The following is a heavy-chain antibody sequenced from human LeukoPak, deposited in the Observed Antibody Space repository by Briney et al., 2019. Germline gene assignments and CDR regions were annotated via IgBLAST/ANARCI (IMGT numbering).Heavy chain of an antibody. D-gene: IGHD6-13*01. Sequence: KSGGSLRLSCAASGFTFSSYGMHWVRQAPGKGLEWVAVIWYDGSNKYYADSVKCRFTISRDNSKNTLYLQMNSLRAEDTAVYYCASGEAAAGTPPRDYWGQGTLVTVSS. V-gene: IGHV3-33*01. CDR2: IWYDGSNK. CDR3: ASGEAAAGTPPRDY. CDR1: GFTFSSYG. J-gene: IGHJ4*02.